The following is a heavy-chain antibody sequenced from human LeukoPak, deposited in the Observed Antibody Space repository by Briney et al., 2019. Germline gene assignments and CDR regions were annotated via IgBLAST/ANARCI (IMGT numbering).Heavy chain of an antibody. CDR3: ARSRYSSSWYTSWFDP. D-gene: IGHD6-13*01. CDR1: GYSFTSYW. CDR2: IYPGDSDT. V-gene: IGHV5-51*01. J-gene: IGHJ5*02. Sequence: GESLKISCKGSGYSFTSYWIGWVRQMPGKGLEWMWIIYPGDSDTRYSPSFQGQVTISADKSISTAYLQWSSLKASDTAMYYCARSRYSSSWYTSWFDPWGQGTLVTVSS.